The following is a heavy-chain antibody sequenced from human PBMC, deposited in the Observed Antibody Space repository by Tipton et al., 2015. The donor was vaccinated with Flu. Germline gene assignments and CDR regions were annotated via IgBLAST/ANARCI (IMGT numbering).Heavy chain of an antibody. J-gene: IGHJ6*02. D-gene: IGHD1-1*01. CDR1: GFTFSDTY. CDR3: ARIKATQYYYYGMDV. V-gene: IGHV3-11*01. CDR2: ISSGGETI. Sequence: SLRLSCAASGFTFSDTYMSWIRQAPGRGLEWVSYISSGGETINYADSVKGRFIISRDNTKNSLYLQMNSLNAEDTAVFYCARIKATQYYYYGMDVWGQGTTVTVSS.